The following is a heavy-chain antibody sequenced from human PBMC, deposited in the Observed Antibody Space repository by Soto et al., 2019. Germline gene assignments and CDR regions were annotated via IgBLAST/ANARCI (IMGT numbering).Heavy chain of an antibody. Sequence: QITLNESGPAVVRPTETLTLTCRFSGFSLTTSGVGVGWIRQSPGKAPEWLALLYWDDDKRYSASLKSRLTITKDTTKNQVVLKVSDLDPTDTATYYCAHRVLRTVFGLVTTYAIYFDFWGQGTPFAVSS. CDR1: GFSLTTSGVG. CDR3: AHRVLRTVFGLVTTYAIYFDF. V-gene: IGHV2-5*02. J-gene: IGHJ4*02. CDR2: LYWDDDK. D-gene: IGHD3-3*01.